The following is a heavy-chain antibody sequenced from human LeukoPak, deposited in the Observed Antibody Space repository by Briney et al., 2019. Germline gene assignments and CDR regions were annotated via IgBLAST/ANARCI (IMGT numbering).Heavy chain of an antibody. J-gene: IGHJ4*02. D-gene: IGHD6-19*01. CDR1: GFTFSDYW. CDR3: GRDESVSGPTTFDF. CDR2: INTDGRST. Sequence: GSLRLSCAASGFTFSDYWMHWVRQVPGKGLVWVSRINTDGRSTIYADSVKGRFTISRDNAKNTLHLQMNSLRGEDTGVYYCGRDESVSGPTTFDFWGQGTLVTVSS. V-gene: IGHV3-74*01.